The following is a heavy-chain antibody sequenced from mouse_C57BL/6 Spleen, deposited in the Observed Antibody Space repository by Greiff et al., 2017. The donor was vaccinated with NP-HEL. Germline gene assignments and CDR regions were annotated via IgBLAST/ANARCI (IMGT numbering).Heavy chain of an antibody. CDR1: GFTFSDYG. D-gene: IGHD2-10*01. CDR2: ISSGSSNI. V-gene: IGHV5-17*01. J-gene: IGHJ3*01. Sequence: EVQLVESGGGLVKPGGSLQLSCAASGFTFSDYGMHWVRQAPEKGLEWVAYISSGSSNIYYADTVKGRFTISRDNAKNTLFLQMTCLRSEDTAMYYCARTYYGPSWFAYWGQGTLVTVSA. CDR3: ARTYYGPSWFAY.